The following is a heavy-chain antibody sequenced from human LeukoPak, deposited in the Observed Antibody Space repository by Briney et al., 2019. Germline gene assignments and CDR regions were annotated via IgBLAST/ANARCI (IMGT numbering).Heavy chain of an antibody. CDR2: IYPGDSDT. Sequence: GESLKISCKASGYDFSTYWIGWVRQMPGKGLEWMGTIYPGDSDTRYSPSFQGQVTFSADKSISTAYLQWSSLKASDTAMYYCARRSYCYSTSCYGYWFDSWGQGTLVTVSS. D-gene: IGHD2-2*01. V-gene: IGHV5-51*01. CDR3: ARRSYCYSTSCYGYWFDS. J-gene: IGHJ5*01. CDR1: GYDFSTYW.